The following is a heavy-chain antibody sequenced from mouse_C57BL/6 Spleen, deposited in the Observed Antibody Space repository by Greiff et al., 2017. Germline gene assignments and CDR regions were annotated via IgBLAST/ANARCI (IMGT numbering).Heavy chain of an antibody. CDR3: ARYKHYYGSSPYYYAMDY. V-gene: IGHV7-3*01. J-gene: IGHJ4*01. CDR2: IRNKANGYTT. Sequence: EVKLVESGGGLVQPGGSLSLSCAASGFTFTDYYMSWVRQPPGKALEWLGFIRNKANGYTTEYSASVKGRFTISRDNSQSILYLQMNALRAEDSATYYGARYKHYYGSSPYYYAMDYWGQGTSVTVSS. CDR1: GFTFTDYY. D-gene: IGHD1-1*01.